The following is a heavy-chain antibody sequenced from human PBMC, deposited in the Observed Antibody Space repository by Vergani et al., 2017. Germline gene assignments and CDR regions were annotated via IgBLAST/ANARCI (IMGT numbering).Heavy chain of an antibody. CDR2: INPNSGGT. CDR3: ARVGGCGSQSRPAYGMDV. J-gene: IGHJ6*02. Sequence: QVQLVQSGAEVKKPGASVKVSCKASGYTFTGYYMHWVRQAPGQGLEWMGWINPNSGGTNYAQKFQGRVTMTRDTSISTAYMELSRLRSDDTAVYYCARVGGCGSQSRPAYGMDVWGQGTTVTVSS. CDR1: GYTFTGYY. V-gene: IGHV1-2*02. D-gene: IGHD6-13*01.